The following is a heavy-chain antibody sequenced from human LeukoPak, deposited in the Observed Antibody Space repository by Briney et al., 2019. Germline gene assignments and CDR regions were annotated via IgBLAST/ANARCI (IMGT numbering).Heavy chain of an antibody. CDR3: AKVLSQGYPNSWTNWFDS. CDR2: ISSSGHRT. Sequence: GGSLRLSCAAYGFTFSNYAVNWVRQAPGKGPEWVSDISSSGHRTFYAASVEGRFTVSRDNSKSMLYLQMSGLRAEDTAVYSCAKVLSQGYPNSWTNWFDSWGQGALVTVSS. J-gene: IGHJ5*01. CDR1: GFTFSNYA. D-gene: IGHD6-13*01. V-gene: IGHV3-23*01.